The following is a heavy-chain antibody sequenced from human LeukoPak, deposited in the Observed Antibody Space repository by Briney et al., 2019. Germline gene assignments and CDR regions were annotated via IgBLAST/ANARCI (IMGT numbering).Heavy chain of an antibody. V-gene: IGHV3-9*01. J-gene: IGHJ4*02. CDR2: ISWNSGSI. Sequence: GRSLRLSCVVSGFIFDDYAMHWVRQAPGKGLEWVSDISWNSGSIGYADSVKGRFTISRDNAKNSLYLQMNSLRAEDTAVYYCAKDLLRHFDSLDYWGQGTLVTVSS. CDR3: AKDLLRHFDSLDY. D-gene: IGHD3-9*01. CDR1: GFIFDDYA.